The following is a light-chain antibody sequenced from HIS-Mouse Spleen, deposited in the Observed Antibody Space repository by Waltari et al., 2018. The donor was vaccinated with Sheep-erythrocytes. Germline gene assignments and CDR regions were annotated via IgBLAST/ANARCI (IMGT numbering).Light chain of an antibody. V-gene: IGLV3-10*01. CDR3: YSTDSSGNHSV. CDR2: ENS. CDR1: DSTNTY. Sequence: SYELTQPPSVSVSPGQTARITCSGEDSTNTYAFWYKRKSGQAPVLVIYENSKRPSGIPERFSGSSSGTMATLTISGAQVEDEADYYCYSTDSSGNHSVFGGGTKLTVL. J-gene: IGLJ2*01.